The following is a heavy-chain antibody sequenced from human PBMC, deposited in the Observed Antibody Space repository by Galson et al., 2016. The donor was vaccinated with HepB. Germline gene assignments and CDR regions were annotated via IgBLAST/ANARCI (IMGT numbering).Heavy chain of an antibody. CDR1: GDSVSSHNAG. J-gene: IGHJ4*02. Sequence: CAISGDSVSSHNAGWNWIRQSPSRGLEWLGRTYYRSTWSYDYAESVKSRITIIPDTAKNQFSLQVNSVTVEDTAIYYGTRVRELGRGLHSWGQGTLVIVSS. CDR3: TRVRELGRGLHS. D-gene: IGHD1-26*01. V-gene: IGHV6-1*01. CDR2: TYYRSTWSY.